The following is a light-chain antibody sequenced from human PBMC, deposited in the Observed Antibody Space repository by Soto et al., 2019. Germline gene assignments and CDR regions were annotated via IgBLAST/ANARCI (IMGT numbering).Light chain of an antibody. Sequence: EIGLTQSPGTLSFSPGERATLSCLARQSVRSSHLAWYQQKPGQAPRHLIYDATSRATGNPARLSGSGSVIDFSLNISRLEPGDFAVSSCQQFSSSPAKFGQGTKVEI. J-gene: IGKJ1*01. V-gene: IGKV3-20*01. CDR1: QSVRSSH. CDR2: DAT. CDR3: QQFSSSPAK.